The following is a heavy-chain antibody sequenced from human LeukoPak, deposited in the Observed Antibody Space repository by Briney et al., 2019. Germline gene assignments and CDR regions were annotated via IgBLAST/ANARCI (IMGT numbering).Heavy chain of an antibody. J-gene: IGHJ4*02. V-gene: IGHV3-64D*09. CDR2: ISSDGMST. CDR3: VTSRSYYYDS. D-gene: IGHD3-22*01. CDR1: GFTFSNYH. Sequence: PGGSLRLSCFGSGFTFSNYHMHWVRQAPEMGLEYVSAISSDGMSTYYADSMKGRFTIPRDNSKNTLYLQMSSLRAEDTAVYYCVTSRSYYYDSWGQGTLVTVSS.